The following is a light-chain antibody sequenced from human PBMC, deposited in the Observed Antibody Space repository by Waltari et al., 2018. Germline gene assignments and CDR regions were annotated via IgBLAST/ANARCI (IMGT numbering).Light chain of an antibody. CDR1: QDISRW. Sequence: DIQMTQSPSSVSASLVDRVTITCRASQDISRWLGWYQQKPGKAPKFLIYDASTLQSGVPSRFSGSGSGREFTLTISSLQPEDFSTYYCQQGNDFPLTFGGGTKVEMK. V-gene: IGKV1-12*01. CDR3: QQGNDFPLT. J-gene: IGKJ4*01. CDR2: DAS.